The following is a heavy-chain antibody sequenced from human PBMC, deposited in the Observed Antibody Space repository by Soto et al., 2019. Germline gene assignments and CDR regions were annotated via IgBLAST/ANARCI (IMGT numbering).Heavy chain of an antibody. CDR3: AREVVKGILGSYGMDV. D-gene: IGHD3-16*01. J-gene: IGHJ6*02. CDR2: IYTSGST. V-gene: IGHV4-4*07. CDR1: GGSISNYY. Sequence: QVQLQESGPGLVKPSETLSLTCTVSGGSISNYYWSWIRQPAGKGLEWMGRIYTSGSTNYNPSLESRVTMSVDTSKNQFSLRLSSVTVADTAVYYYAREVVKGILGSYGMDVWGQGTTVTVSS.